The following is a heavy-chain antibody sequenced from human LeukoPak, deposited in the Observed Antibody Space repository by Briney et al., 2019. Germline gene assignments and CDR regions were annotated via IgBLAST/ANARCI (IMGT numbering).Heavy chain of an antibody. Sequence: GGSLRLSCAASGFTFSSYGMHWVRQAPGKGLEWEAVISYDGSNKYYADSVKGRFTISRDNSKNTLYLQMNSLRAEDTAVYYCAKGRRSTTPYYYDSSHYYFDYWGQGTLVTVSS. J-gene: IGHJ4*02. CDR3: AKGRRSTTPYYYDSSHYYFDY. CDR2: ISYDGSNK. CDR1: GFTFSSYG. V-gene: IGHV3-30*18. D-gene: IGHD3-22*01.